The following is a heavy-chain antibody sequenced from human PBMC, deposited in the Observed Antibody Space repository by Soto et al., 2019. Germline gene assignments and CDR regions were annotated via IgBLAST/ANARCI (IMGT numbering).Heavy chain of an antibody. CDR1: GFTFSSYG. D-gene: IGHD3-22*01. CDR3: AREITYYYDSSGYGYYYYYGMDV. Sequence: GGSLRLSCAAPGFTFSSYGMHWVRQAPGKGLEWVAVIWYDGINKYYADSVKGRFTISRDNSKNTLYLQMNSLRAEDTAVYYCAREITYYYDSSGYGYYYYYGMDVWGQGTTVTVSS. CDR2: IWYDGINK. V-gene: IGHV3-33*01. J-gene: IGHJ6*01.